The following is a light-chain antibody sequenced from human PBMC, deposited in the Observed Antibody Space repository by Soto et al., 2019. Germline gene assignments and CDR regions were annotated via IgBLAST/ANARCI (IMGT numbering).Light chain of an antibody. CDR3: QRYGASTT. Sequence: EIVLTQSPGTLSLSPGERATLSCRASQSVSSSFLAWYQQRPGQAPRLIIYAASSRATGIPDRFSGSGSGTDFTLTITRLEPEDFAVYYCQRYGASTTFGQGTKVDIK. CDR1: QSVSSSF. CDR2: AAS. J-gene: IGKJ1*01. V-gene: IGKV3-20*01.